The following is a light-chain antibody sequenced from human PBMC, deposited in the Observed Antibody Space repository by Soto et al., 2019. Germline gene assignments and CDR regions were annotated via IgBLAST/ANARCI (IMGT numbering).Light chain of an antibody. V-gene: IGKV1-9*01. CDR2: GAS. Sequence: IQLTQSPSSLSASVGDSVTITCRASQGITSYLAWYQQKPGKAPNLLIYGASTLQSGVPSRFSGSGSGTDFTLTIISLQAEDFASYYCLQTRSYPSTFGGGTKVDI. J-gene: IGKJ4*01. CDR1: QGITSY. CDR3: LQTRSYPST.